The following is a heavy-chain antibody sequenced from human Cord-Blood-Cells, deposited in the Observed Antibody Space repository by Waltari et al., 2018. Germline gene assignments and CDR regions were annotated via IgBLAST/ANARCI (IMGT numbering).Heavy chain of an antibody. V-gene: IGHV3-30*18. CDR1: GFTFSSYG. J-gene: IGHJ4*02. CDR2: ISYDGSNK. D-gene: IGHD5-18*01. Sequence: QVQLVESGGGVVQPGRSLRLSCAASGFTFSSYGMHWVRQAPGKGLEWVAVISYDGSNKYYADSVKGRFTISRDNSKNTLYLQMNSLRAEDTAVYYCAKGGGYSYGWPSDYWGQGTLVTVSS. CDR3: AKGGGYSYGWPSDY.